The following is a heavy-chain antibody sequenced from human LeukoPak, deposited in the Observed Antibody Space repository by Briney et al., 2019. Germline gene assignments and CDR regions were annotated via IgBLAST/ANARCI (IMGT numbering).Heavy chain of an antibody. D-gene: IGHD1-26*01. J-gene: IGHJ4*02. CDR1: GFAFKKYA. CDR3: AQSGSFYFPFDY. Sequence: PGGSLRLSCATSGFAFKKYAMYWVRQAPGKGLEWVPGISDNGGSTYYTDSVKGRFTVSRDNSKNTLYLQMDSLRAEDTAVYYCAQSGSFYFPFDYWGQGTLVTVSS. V-gene: IGHV3-23*01. CDR2: ISDNGGST.